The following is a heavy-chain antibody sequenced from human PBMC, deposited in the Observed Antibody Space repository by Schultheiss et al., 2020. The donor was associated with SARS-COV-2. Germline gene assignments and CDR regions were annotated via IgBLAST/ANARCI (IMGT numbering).Heavy chain of an antibody. Sequence: ASVKVSCKASGYTFTVYHIHWVRQAPGQGLEWMGWISAYNGNTNYAQKLQGRVTMTTDTSTSTAYMELRSLRSDDTAVYYCARVKYYDILTGYPNVDYFDYWGQGTLVTVSS. V-gene: IGHV1-18*04. D-gene: IGHD3-9*01. CDR1: GYTFTVYH. CDR3: ARVKYYDILTGYPNVDYFDY. J-gene: IGHJ4*02. CDR2: ISAYNGNT.